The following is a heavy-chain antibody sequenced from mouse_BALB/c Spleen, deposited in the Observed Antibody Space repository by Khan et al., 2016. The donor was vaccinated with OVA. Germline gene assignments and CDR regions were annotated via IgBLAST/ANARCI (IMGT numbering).Heavy chain of an antibody. J-gene: IGHJ3*01. CDR3: AKDTSGFWFAY. D-gene: IGHD3-2*01. Sequence: QVQLQQSGPGLVAPSQSLSITCTVSGFSLTTYGISWVRQPPGKGLEWLGVIWGDGSTNYHSALRSRLSISKDNSKSQVILKLNSLQTDDTATYYCAKDTSGFWFAYWGQGTLVTVSA. V-gene: IGHV2-3*01. CDR2: IWGDGST. CDR1: GFSLTTYG.